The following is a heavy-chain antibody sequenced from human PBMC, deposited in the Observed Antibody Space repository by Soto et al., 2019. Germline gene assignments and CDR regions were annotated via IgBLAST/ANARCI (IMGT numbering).Heavy chain of an antibody. CDR3: ARSLMVRGVIITSPYYYYYGMDV. J-gene: IGHJ6*02. CDR2: IIPIFGTA. Sequence: ASVKVSCKASGGTFSSYAISWVRQAPGQGLEWMGGIIPIFGTANYAQKFQGRVTITADESTSTAYMELSSLRSEDTAVYYCARSLMVRGVIITSPYYYYYGMDVWGQGTTVTVSS. CDR1: GGTFSSYA. D-gene: IGHD3-10*01. V-gene: IGHV1-69*13.